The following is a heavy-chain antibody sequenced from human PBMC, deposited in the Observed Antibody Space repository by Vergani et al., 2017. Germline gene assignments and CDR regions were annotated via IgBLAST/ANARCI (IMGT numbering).Heavy chain of an antibody. V-gene: IGHV3-48*03. CDR3: ARVGLYYDFWSGYYRGSYYFDY. CDR2: ISSSGSTI. D-gene: IGHD3-3*01. Sequence: EVQLVESGGGLVKPGGSLRLSCAASGFTFSSYEMNWVRQAPGKGLEWVSYISSSGSTIYYADSVKGRFTISRDNAKNSLYLQMNSLRAEDTAVYYCARVGLYYDFWSGYYRGSYYFDYWGQGTLVTVSS. CDR1: GFTFSSYE. J-gene: IGHJ4*02.